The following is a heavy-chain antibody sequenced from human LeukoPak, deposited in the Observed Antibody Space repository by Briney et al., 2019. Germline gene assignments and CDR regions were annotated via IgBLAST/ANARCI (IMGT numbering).Heavy chain of an antibody. D-gene: IGHD2-15*01. CDR1: GGTFSSYA. V-gene: IGHV1-69*04. CDR3: ARDHGLLGYYYGMDV. J-gene: IGHJ6*02. CDR2: IIPIFGIA. Sequence: ASVKVSCKASGGTFSSYAISWVRQAPGQGLEWMGRIIPIFGIANYAQKFQGRVTITADKSTSTAYMELSSLRSEDTAVYYCARDHGLLGYYYGMDVWGQGTTVTVSS.